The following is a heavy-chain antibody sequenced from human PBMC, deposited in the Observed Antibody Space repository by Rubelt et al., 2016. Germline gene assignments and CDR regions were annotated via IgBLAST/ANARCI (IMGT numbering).Heavy chain of an antibody. Sequence: EVQLVESGGGLVQPGGSLRLSCAASGFTFSNYWRHWVRQAPGKGLVWVSRISSVASGKSYADSVKGRISIANDEARKTLYLQRNGMRAVDMEMNSCGGGETDVEEPAAIKGGGDAFDYWGQGTMVTVSS. D-gene: IGHD2-2*02. CDR1: GFTFSNYW. CDR3: GGGETDVEEPAAIKGGGDAFDY. CDR2: ISSVASGK. J-gene: IGHJ3*01. V-gene: IGHV3-74*01.